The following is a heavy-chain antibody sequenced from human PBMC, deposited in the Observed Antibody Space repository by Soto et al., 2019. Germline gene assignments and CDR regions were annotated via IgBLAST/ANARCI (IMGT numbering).Heavy chain of an antibody. CDR2: LSGGGANT. CDR3: ARWSGYADA. J-gene: IGHJ4*02. CDR1: GFSFSTYS. V-gene: IGHV3-23*01. Sequence: WGSLRLSCAASGFSFSTYSMAWVRQAAGKGPQWVSGLSGGGANTFYIDSVRGRFTISVDNSKNTVYLQMDSLRADDTAVYYCARWSGYADAWGQGTLVTVSS. D-gene: IGHD4-17*01.